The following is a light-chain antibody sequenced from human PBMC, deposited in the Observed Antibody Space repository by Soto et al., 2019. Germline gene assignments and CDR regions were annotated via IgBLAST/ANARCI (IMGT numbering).Light chain of an antibody. CDR2: AND. J-gene: IGLJ3*02. Sequence: QSALTQPRSVSGSPGQSVTISCTGTGNDVGAYNYVSWYQQLPGAAPRLLIYANDHRPSGVPDRFSASKSGTSASLAISGVRSEDEAFYYCATWSDSLKGWVFGGGTKVTVL. CDR1: GNDVGAYNY. CDR3: ATWSDSLKGWV. V-gene: IGLV2-11*01.